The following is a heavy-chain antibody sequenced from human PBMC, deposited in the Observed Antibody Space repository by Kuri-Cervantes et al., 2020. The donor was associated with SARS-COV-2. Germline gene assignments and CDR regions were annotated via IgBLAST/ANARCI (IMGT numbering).Heavy chain of an antibody. CDR1: GLTFSSYA. V-gene: IGHV3-23*01. CDR3: ARGLWGAVASYYYYYGMDV. J-gene: IGHJ6*02. D-gene: IGHD6-19*01. Sequence: GGSLRLSCAASGLTFSSYAMSWVRQAPGKGLEWVSAISGSGGSTYYADSVKGRFTISRDNSKNTLYLQMNSLRAEDTAVYYCARGLWGAVASYYYYYGMDVWGQGTRVNVSS. CDR2: ISGSGGST.